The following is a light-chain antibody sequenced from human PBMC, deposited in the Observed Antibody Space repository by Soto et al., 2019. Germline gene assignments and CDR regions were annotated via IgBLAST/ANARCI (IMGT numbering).Light chain of an antibody. J-gene: IGLJ1*01. CDR3: SSYTISSTLV. Sequence: QSALTQPASVSGSPGQSITISCTGTSSDVGGYNYVSWYQQHPGKAPKLMIYEVSNRPSGVSNRFSGSKSGNTASLTFSGLQAEDEGDYYCSSYTISSTLVFGAGTKVTVL. CDR2: EVS. V-gene: IGLV2-14*01. CDR1: SSDVGGYNY.